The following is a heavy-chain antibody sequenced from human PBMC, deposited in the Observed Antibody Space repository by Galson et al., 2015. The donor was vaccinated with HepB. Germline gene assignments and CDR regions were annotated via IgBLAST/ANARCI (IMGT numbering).Heavy chain of an antibody. CDR3: ARGYCSSTSCYVAHD. J-gene: IGHJ4*02. CDR1: GGTFSSYA. V-gene: IGHV1-69*04. Sequence: SVKVSCKASGGTFSSYAISWVRQAPGQGLEWMGRIIPILGIANYAQKFQGRVTTTADKSTSTAYMELSSLRSEDTAVYYCARGYCSSTSCYVAHDWGQGTLVTVSS. D-gene: IGHD2-2*01. CDR2: IIPILGIA.